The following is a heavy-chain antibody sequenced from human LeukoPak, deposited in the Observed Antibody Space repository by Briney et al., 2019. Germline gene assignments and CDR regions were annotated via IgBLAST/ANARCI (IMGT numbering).Heavy chain of an antibody. CDR2: IKSKAGGGTP. J-gene: IGHJ4*02. D-gene: IGHD6-13*01. CDR1: GFTFIDAW. Sequence: GGSLRLSCAASGFTFIDAWMSWVRQAPGKGLEWVGRIKSKAGGGTPDYAAPVKGRFTISKDDPQNTLYVQMDSLTTDDTAVYYCATIRDSSSWAFDYWGQGTLVTVSS. CDR3: ATIRDSSSWAFDY. V-gene: IGHV3-15*01.